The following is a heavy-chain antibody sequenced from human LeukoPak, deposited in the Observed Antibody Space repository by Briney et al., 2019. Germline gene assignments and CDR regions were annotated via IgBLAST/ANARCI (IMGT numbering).Heavy chain of an antibody. J-gene: IGHJ4*02. V-gene: IGHV3-48*03. CDR3: ARDPTARQTWDDFTLDY. CDR1: GFTFSSYE. D-gene: IGHD1-1*01. Sequence: PGGSLRLSCEASGFTFSSYEMNWVRQAPGKGPEWVAWISSSTGTVYYADSVKGRFTISRDNAKNSVYLQMNSLRAEDTAVYYCARDPTARQTWDDFTLDYWGQGALVTVSS. CDR2: ISSSTGTV.